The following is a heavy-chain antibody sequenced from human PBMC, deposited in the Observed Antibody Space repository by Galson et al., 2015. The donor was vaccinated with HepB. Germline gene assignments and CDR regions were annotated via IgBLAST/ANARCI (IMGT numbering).Heavy chain of an antibody. CDR1: GYTFISYG. Sequence: VKVSCKASGYTFISYGINWVRQAPGQGLEWMGWISAYSAYNGNTNYAKKFQGRVTMTTDTSTSTAYMELRSLRSDDTAVYYCARAGSSWSQRDAFDIWGQGTMVTVSS. J-gene: IGHJ3*02. CDR2: ISAYSAYNGNT. D-gene: IGHD6-13*01. CDR3: ARAGSSWSQRDAFDI. V-gene: IGHV1-18*01.